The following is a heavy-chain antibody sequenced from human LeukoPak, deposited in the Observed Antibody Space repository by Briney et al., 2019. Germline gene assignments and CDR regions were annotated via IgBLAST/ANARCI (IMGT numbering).Heavy chain of an antibody. CDR3: ARGPYGHGYVDY. Sequence: PSETLSLTCTVSGGSISSYYWSWIRQPPGNGLEWVGYIHHSGSTNYNPSLKSRVTISVDTSKNQFSLKVTSVTAADTAVYYCARGPYGHGYVDYWGQGTLVTVSS. J-gene: IGHJ4*02. CDR2: IHHSGST. D-gene: IGHD5-24*01. CDR1: GGSISSYY. V-gene: IGHV4-59*08.